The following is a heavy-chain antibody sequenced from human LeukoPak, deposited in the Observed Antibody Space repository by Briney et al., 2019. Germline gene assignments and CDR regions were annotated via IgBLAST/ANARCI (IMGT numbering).Heavy chain of an antibody. CDR1: GFTFSSYS. CDR3: AREEPYDILTGYSGDY. CDR2: ISTGSSYI. J-gene: IGHJ4*02. Sequence: GGSLRLSCAASGFTFSSYSMNWVRQAPGKGLEWVSSISTGSSYIYYADSVKGRFTISRDNAKNSLYLQMNSLRAEDTAVYYCAREEPYDILTGYSGDYWGQGTLVTVPS. V-gene: IGHV3-21*01. D-gene: IGHD3-9*01.